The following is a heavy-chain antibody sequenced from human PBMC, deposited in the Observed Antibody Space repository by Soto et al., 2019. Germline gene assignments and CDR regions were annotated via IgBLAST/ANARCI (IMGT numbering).Heavy chain of an antibody. Sequence: SVKVSCKASGGPFSSYAISWVLQAPGQGLEWMGGIIPIFGTANYAQKFQGRVTITADESTSTAYMELSSLRSEDTAVYYCARNYDSSGFNGAFDIWGQGTMVTVSS. D-gene: IGHD3-22*01. CDR3: ARNYDSSGFNGAFDI. J-gene: IGHJ3*02. CDR1: GGPFSSYA. CDR2: IIPIFGTA. V-gene: IGHV1-69*13.